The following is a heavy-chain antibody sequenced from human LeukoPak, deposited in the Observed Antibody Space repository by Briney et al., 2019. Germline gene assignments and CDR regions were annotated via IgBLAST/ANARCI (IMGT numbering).Heavy chain of an antibody. J-gene: IGHJ4*02. CDR2: IYHSGST. V-gene: IGHV4-4*02. CDR1: GGSISSSNW. D-gene: IGHD3-22*01. Sequence: SGTLSLTFAVSGGSISSSNWWSWVRQPPGKGLEWIGEIYHSGSTNYNPSLKSRVTISVDKSKNQFSLKLSSVTAADTAVYYCARDSHYYDSSGYYDYWGQGTLVTVSS. CDR3: ARDSHYYDSSGYYDY.